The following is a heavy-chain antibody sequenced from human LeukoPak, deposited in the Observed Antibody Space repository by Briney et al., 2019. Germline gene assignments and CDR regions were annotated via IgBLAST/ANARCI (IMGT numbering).Heavy chain of an antibody. V-gene: IGHV3-23*01. J-gene: IGHJ4*02. CDR2: ISGSGDNT. Sequence: PGGSLRLSCAASGFPFSSYAITWVRQAPGKGLEWVSSISGSGDNTYYADSVKGRFTISRDNSKNTLYLQMNSLRAEDTAVYYCAKAISGSNAVADYWGQGTLVTVSS. CDR3: AKAISGSNAVADY. D-gene: IGHD1-26*01. CDR1: GFPFSSYA.